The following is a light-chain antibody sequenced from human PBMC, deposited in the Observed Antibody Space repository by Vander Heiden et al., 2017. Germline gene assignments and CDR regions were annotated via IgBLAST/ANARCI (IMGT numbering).Light chain of an antibody. J-gene: IGKJ2*01. CDR2: DAS. Sequence: EIVLTQSPATLSLSPGERATLSCRASQSVSSYLAWYQQKPGQAPRLLIYDASNRATGIQARFSGSGSGTDFTLTISSLEPEDFAVYYCQQRSNGPPLYTFGQGTKLEIK. V-gene: IGKV3-11*01. CDR1: QSVSSY. CDR3: QQRSNGPPLYT.